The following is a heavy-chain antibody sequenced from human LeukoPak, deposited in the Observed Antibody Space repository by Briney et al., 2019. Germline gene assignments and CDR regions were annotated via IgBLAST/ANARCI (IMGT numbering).Heavy chain of an antibody. Sequence: ASVKVSCKASGYTFTSYGISWVRQAPGQGLEWMGWISAYNGNTNYAQKLQGRVTMTTDTSTSTAYIELRSLRSDDTAVYYCARRDHCSSTSCYYYWGQGTLVTVSS. V-gene: IGHV1-18*04. CDR1: GYTFTSYG. CDR3: ARRDHCSSTSCYYY. J-gene: IGHJ4*02. D-gene: IGHD2-2*01. CDR2: ISAYNGNT.